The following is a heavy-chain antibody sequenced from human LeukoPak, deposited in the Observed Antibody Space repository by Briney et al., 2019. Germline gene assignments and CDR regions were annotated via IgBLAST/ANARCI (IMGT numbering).Heavy chain of an antibody. CDR2: ISSSGSML. Sequence: GGSLRLSCTASGFTFSSFAMNWVRQVPGKGLEWVSYISSSGSMLHYADSVEGRFTISRDNGKSSLYLQMSSLRVEDTAVYYCTRRPYSSSWYYFDYWGQGTLVTVSS. J-gene: IGHJ4*02. CDR3: TRRPYSSSWYYFDY. D-gene: IGHD6-13*01. CDR1: GFTFSSFA. V-gene: IGHV3-48*03.